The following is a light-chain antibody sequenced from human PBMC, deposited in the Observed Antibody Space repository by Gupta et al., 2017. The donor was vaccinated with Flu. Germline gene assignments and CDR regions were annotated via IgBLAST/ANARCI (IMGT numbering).Light chain of an antibody. CDR1: QDIRSD. CDR3: QQHNKYPWT. CDR2: AAS. J-gene: IGKJ1*01. V-gene: IGKV1-17*01. Sequence: GDRVTITCRASQDIRSDLGWYQQKPGKAPKLLIYAASNLQSGVPSRFSGIGSGTEFTLTISSLQPEDFATYYCQQHNKYPWTFGQGTKVEV.